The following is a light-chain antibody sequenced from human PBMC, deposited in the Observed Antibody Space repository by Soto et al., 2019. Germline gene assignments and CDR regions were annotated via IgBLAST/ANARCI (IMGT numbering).Light chain of an antibody. Sequence: EIVLTQSPATLSLSPGERATLSCRASQSVSTYLAWYQQKPGQAPRLLIYDPSSRATGIPARFSGSGSGTDFTLTISSLEPEDFAVYYCQHRSNWPRTFGQGTKLEIK. CDR1: QSVSTY. V-gene: IGKV3-11*01. CDR2: DPS. J-gene: IGKJ2*01. CDR3: QHRSNWPRT.